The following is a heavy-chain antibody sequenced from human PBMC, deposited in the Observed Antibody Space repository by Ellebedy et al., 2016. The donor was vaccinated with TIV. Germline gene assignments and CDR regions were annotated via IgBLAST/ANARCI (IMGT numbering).Heavy chain of an antibody. CDR1: GFTFSTSW. V-gene: IGHV3-7*01. CDR2: MNGDGNER. Sequence: PGGSLRLSCAVSGFTFSTSWMSWVRQAPGQGLEWVANMNGDGNERYYVDSVEGRFTISRDKTRNSLYLSMNSLRADDTAVYYCTKDGSGTMNFWGQGTLVTVSS. J-gene: IGHJ4*02. D-gene: IGHD1-1*01. CDR3: TKDGSGTMNF.